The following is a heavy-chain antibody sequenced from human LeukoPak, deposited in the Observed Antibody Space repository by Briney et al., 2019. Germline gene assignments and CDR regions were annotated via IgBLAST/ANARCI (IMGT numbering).Heavy chain of an antibody. CDR2: ISGSGGST. Sequence: GGSLRLSCAASGFTFSSYGMSWVRQAPGKGLEWVSAISGSGGSTYYADSVKGRFTISGDNSKNTLYLQMNSLRAEDAAVYYCAKGIQSGSYALQHWGQGTLVTVSS. V-gene: IGHV3-23*01. CDR3: AKGIQSGSYALQH. CDR1: GFTFSSYG. J-gene: IGHJ1*01. D-gene: IGHD1-26*01.